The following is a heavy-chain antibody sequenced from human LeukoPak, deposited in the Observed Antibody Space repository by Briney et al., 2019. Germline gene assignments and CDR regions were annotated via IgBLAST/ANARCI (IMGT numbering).Heavy chain of an antibody. Sequence: GASVKVSCKASGGTFSSYAISWVRQAPGQGLEWMGGIIPIFGTANYAQKFQGRVTITADESTSTAYMELGSLRSEDTAVYYCARDTPTRPLYYYYYYGMDVWGQGTTVTVSS. J-gene: IGHJ6*02. CDR3: ARDTPTRPLYYYYYYGMDV. CDR1: GGTFSSYA. CDR2: IIPIFGTA. V-gene: IGHV1-69*13.